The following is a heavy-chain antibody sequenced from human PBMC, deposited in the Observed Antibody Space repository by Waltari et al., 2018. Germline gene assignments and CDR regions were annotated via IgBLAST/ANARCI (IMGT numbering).Heavy chain of an antibody. Sequence: QVQLQESGPGLVKSSETLSLTCTVSGYSITSGYYWGWIRQPPGKGLEWIGSIYHSGSTYYNPSLKSRITISVDTSKNQFSLKLSSVTASDTAVYFCARRLGYDAFDIWGQGSMVTVSS. CDR1: GYSITSGYY. J-gene: IGHJ3*02. CDR2: IYHSGST. CDR3: ARRLGYDAFDI. D-gene: IGHD5-18*01. V-gene: IGHV4-38-2*02.